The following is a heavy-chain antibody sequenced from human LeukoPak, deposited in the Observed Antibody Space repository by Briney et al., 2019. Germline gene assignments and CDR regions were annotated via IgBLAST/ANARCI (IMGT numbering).Heavy chain of an antibody. CDR2: ISSSGSTI. D-gene: IGHD1-26*01. Sequence: PGGSLRLSCAASGFTFSSYGMHWVRQAPGKGLEWVSYISSSGSTIYYADSVKGRFTISRDNAKNSLYLQMNSLRAEDTAVYYCAREGGSYYYFDYWGQGTLVTVSS. CDR3: AREGGSYYYFDY. V-gene: IGHV3-48*04. CDR1: GFTFSSYG. J-gene: IGHJ4*02.